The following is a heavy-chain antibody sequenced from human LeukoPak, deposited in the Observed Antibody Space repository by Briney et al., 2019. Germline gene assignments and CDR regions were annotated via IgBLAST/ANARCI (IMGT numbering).Heavy chain of an antibody. CDR1: GGTFSSYA. D-gene: IGHD5-12*01. CDR3: ARGGPSGYDLDY. V-gene: IGHV1-69*04. CDR2: IIPILGIA. J-gene: IGHJ4*02. Sequence: SVNVSCKASGGTFSSYAISWVRQAPGQGLEWMGRIIPILGIANYAQKFQGRVTITADKSTSTAYMELSSLRSEDTAVYYCARGGPSGYDLDYWGQGTLVTVSS.